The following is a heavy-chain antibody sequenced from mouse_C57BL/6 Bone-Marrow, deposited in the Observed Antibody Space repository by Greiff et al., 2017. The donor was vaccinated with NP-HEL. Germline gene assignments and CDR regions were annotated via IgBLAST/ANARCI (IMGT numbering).Heavy chain of an antibody. CDR2: IRNKANNHAT. D-gene: IGHD2-3*01. J-gene: IGHJ4*01. CDR3: TRQEDDGYFYYAMDY. V-gene: IGHV6-6*01. Sequence: EVQRVESGGGLVQPGGSMKLSCAASGFTFSDAWMDWVRQSPEKGLEWVAEIRNKANNHATYYAESVKGRFTISRDDSKSSVYLQMNSLRAEDTGIYYCTRQEDDGYFYYAMDYWGQGTSVTVSS. CDR1: GFTFSDAW.